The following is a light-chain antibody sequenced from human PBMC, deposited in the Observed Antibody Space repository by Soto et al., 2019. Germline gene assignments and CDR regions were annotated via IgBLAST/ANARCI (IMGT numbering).Light chain of an antibody. V-gene: IGKV1-8*01. CDR2: AAS. Sequence: AIRMTQSPSSLSASTGDRVTITCRASQGISSYLAWYQQKPGKAPKLLIYAASTLQSGVPSRSRGSGSGTDFTLTISCLQSEDFETYYCQQYYSYPLTFGQWTKVDNK. J-gene: IGKJ1*01. CDR3: QQYYSYPLT. CDR1: QGISSY.